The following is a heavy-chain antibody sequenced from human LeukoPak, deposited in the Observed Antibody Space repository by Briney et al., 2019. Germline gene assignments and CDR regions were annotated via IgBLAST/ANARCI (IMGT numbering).Heavy chain of an antibody. D-gene: IGHD2-21*01. V-gene: IGHV4-34*01. Sequence: PSETLSLTCAVYGGSFSGYSWSWIRQPPGKGLEWLGEINHSGSTNYNPSLKSRVTISVNTSKNQFTLKLSSVTAADSAVYHCARAPQRSYQHNWFDPWGQGTLVTVSS. CDR2: INHSGST. J-gene: IGHJ5*02. CDR1: GGSFSGYS. CDR3: ARAPQRSYQHNWFDP.